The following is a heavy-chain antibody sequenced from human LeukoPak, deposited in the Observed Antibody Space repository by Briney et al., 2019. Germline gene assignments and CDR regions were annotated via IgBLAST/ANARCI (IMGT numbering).Heavy chain of an antibody. J-gene: IGHJ6*02. D-gene: IGHD2/OR15-2a*01. CDR1: GFTFSIYA. CDR2: INTDGSTT. CDR3: ARDISRTMDV. V-gene: IGHV3-74*01. Sequence: GGSLRLSCAASGFTFSIYAMSWVRQAPGKGLVWASIINTDGSTTGYADFVEGRFTISRDNARNTLYLEMNSLRVEDTAVYFCARDISRTMDVWGQGTTVTV.